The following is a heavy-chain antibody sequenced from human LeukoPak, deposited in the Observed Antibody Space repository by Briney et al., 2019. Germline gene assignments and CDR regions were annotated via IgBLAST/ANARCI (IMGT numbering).Heavy chain of an antibody. CDR1: GGSISTDIYH. CDR3: ARHLAAQLHIICLRCFDY. J-gene: IGHJ4*02. CDR2: IFYTGTN. D-gene: IGHD2-2*01. Sequence: SETLSLTCTVSGGSISTDIYHWGWVRQSPGKGPEWGVSIFYTGTNYYSPSLKSRLTIAVYTSKNQLSLKLTSVTAADTAVYYCARHLAAQLHIICLRCFDYWGRGTLVTVSS. V-gene: IGHV4-39*01.